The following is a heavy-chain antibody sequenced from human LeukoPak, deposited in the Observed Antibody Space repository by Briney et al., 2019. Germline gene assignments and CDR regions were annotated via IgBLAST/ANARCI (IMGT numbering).Heavy chain of an antibody. J-gene: IGHJ5*02. V-gene: IGHV4-59*01. CDR2: IYYSGST. Sequence: SETLSLTCTVSGGSISSYYWSWIRQPPGKGLEWIGYIYYSGSTNYNPSLKSRVTISVDTSKNHFSLKLSSVTAADTAVYYCARGITMIRFDPWGQGTLVTVSS. D-gene: IGHD3-22*01. CDR3: ARGITMIRFDP. CDR1: GGSISSYY.